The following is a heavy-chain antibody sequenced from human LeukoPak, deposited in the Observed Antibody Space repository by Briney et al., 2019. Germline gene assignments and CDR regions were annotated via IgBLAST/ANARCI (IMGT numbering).Heavy chain of an antibody. J-gene: IGHJ6*02. CDR3: ARDGSRNYDFWSGDLYYYGMDV. D-gene: IGHD3-3*01. CDR1: GFTFSSYS. Sequence: PGGSLRLSRAASGFTFSSYSMNWVRQAPGKGLEWIGRIYTSGSTNYNPSLKSRVTMSVDTSKNQFSLKLSSVTAADTAVYYCARDGSRNYDFWSGDLYYYGMDVWGQGTTVTVSS. V-gene: IGHV4-4*07. CDR2: IYTSGST.